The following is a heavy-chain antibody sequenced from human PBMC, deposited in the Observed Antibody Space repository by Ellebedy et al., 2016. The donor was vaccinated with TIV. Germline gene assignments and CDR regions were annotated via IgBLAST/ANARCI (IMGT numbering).Heavy chain of an antibody. CDR2: IWYDGSNK. Sequence: GGSLRLXXAASGFTFSSYGMHWVRQAPGKGLEWVAVIWYDGSNKYYADSVKGRFTISRDNSKNTLYLQMNSLRAEDTAVYYCAREGLARGWFDPWGQGTLVTVSS. CDR1: GFTFSSYG. J-gene: IGHJ5*02. D-gene: IGHD3/OR15-3a*01. V-gene: IGHV3-33*01. CDR3: AREGLARGWFDP.